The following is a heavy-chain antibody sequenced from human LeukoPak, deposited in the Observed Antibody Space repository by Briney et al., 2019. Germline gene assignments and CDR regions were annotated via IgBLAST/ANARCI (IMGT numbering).Heavy chain of an antibody. CDR1: GGSFSGYY. J-gene: IGHJ4*02. D-gene: IGHD4-17*01. CDR3: ARGSGTFFDYDDFLDY. CDR2: INHSGST. V-gene: IGHV4-34*01. Sequence: SETLSLTCAVYGGSFSGYYWSWIRQPPGKGLEWIGEINHSGSTNYNPSLKSRVTISVDTSKNQFSLKLSSVTAADTAVYYCARGSGTFFDYDDFLDYWGQGTLVTVSS.